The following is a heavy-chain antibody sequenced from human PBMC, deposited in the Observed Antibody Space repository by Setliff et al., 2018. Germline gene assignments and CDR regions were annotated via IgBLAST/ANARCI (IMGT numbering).Heavy chain of an antibody. CDR2: INHSGST. CDR1: GGSFSDYY. D-gene: IGHD6-13*01. Sequence: PSETLSLTCAVYGGSFSDYYWSWIRQPPGKGLEWIGEINHSGSTNYNPSLKSRVTISVDTSKNQFSLKLSSVTAADTAVYYCARAGIAAPFDPWGQGTLVTVSS. CDR3: ARAGIAAPFDP. V-gene: IGHV4-34*01. J-gene: IGHJ5*02.